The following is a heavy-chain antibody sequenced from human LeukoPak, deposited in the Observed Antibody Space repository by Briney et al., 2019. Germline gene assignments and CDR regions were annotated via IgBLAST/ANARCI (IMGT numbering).Heavy chain of an antibody. V-gene: IGHV3-7*01. Sequence: GGSLRLSCAASGFTFSSYWMSWVRQAPGKGLEWVANIKQDGSEKYYVDSVKGRFTISRDNAKNSLYLQMNSLRAEDTAVYYCARDRLLWFEGTAVWGKGTTVTVSS. J-gene: IGHJ6*04. CDR2: IKQDGSEK. CDR3: ARDRLLWFEGTAV. D-gene: IGHD3-10*01. CDR1: GFTFSSYW.